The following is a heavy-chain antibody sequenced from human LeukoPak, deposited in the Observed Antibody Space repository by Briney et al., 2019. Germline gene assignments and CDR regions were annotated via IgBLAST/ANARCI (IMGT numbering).Heavy chain of an antibody. V-gene: IGHV3-21*01. Sequence: GSLRPSCAPSGFPFSSYSMNWVRQAPGKGLEWVSSISTSSSYIYYADSVKGRFTISRDNAKNSLYLQMNSLRAEDTGVYYCARVAVAGNRYYYYYMDVWGKGTTVTVSS. J-gene: IGHJ6*03. CDR2: ISTSSSYI. D-gene: IGHD6-19*01. CDR3: ARVAVAGNRYYYYYMDV. CDR1: GFPFSSYS.